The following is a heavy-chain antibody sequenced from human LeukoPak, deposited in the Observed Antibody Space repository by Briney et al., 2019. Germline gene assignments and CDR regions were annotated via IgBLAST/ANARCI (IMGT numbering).Heavy chain of an antibody. CDR3: AKATIGYSSGWYDY. CDR1: GFTFDDYA. V-gene: IGHV3-43D*03. CDR2: ISWDGGST. J-gene: IGHJ4*02. D-gene: IGHD6-19*01. Sequence: QPGGSLRLSCAASGFTFDDYAMHWVRQAPGKGLEWVSLISWDGGSTYYAASVRGRFPISRDNSKNSLYLQMNSLRAEDTALYYCAKATIGYSSGWYDYWGQGTLVTVSS.